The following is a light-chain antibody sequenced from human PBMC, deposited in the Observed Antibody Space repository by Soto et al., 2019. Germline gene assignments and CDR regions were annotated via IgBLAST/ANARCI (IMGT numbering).Light chain of an antibody. CDR3: MQTLQTPLT. CDR2: FGS. V-gene: IGKV2-28*01. Sequence: DIVMTQSPFSLSVTPGEPASISCRSSRSLYNSGYNYLDWYLQKPGQPPQLLIYFGSNRASGVPDRVSGTGSGTDFTLEISRVESEDLGVYSCMQTLQTPLTFGGGTKVEI. CDR1: RSLYNSGYNY. J-gene: IGKJ4*01.